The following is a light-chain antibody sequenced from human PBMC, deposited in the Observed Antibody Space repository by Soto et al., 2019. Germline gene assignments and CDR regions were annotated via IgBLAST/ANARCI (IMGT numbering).Light chain of an antibody. CDR1: SSDIGSNNY. V-gene: IGLV2-14*01. J-gene: IGLJ3*02. CDR3: SSDTTTTRL. CDR2: EVS. Sequence: QSALTQPASVSGSPGQSITISCTGTSSDIGSNNYVSWYQQDPGKAPKLMISEVSNRPSGVSNHLSGSKSGNTASLTISGLQAEDEAVYYCSSDTTTTRLFGGGTKLTVL.